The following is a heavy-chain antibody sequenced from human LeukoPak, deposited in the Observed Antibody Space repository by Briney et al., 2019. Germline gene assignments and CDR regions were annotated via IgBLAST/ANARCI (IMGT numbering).Heavy chain of an antibody. D-gene: IGHD4-23*01. J-gene: IGHJ6*02. Sequence: SETLSLTCTVSGGSVSSGSYYWSWIRQPPGKGLEWIGYIYYSGSTNYNPSLKSRVTISVDTFKNQFSLKLSSVTAADTAVYYCAKVSLDYGGNSATASGTYYYYGMDVWGQGTTVTVSS. CDR1: GGSVSSGSYY. V-gene: IGHV4-61*01. CDR3: AKVSLDYGGNSATASGTYYYYGMDV. CDR2: IYYSGST.